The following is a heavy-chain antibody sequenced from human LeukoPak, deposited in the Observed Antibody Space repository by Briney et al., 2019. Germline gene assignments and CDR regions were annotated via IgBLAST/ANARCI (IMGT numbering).Heavy chain of an antibody. CDR2: IYSGGST. J-gene: IGHJ5*02. CDR1: GFTVSSNY. Sequence: GGSLRLSCVASGFTVSSNYMSWVRQAPGKGLEWVSVIYSGGSTYYADSVKGRFTISRDNSKNTLYLQMNSLRAEDTAVYYCARDLANNWFDPWGQGTLVTVSS. D-gene: IGHD5-12*01. V-gene: IGHV3-53*01. CDR3: ARDLANNWFDP.